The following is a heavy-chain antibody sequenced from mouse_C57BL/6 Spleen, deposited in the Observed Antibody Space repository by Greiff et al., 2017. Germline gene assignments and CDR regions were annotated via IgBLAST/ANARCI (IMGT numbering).Heavy chain of an antibody. CDR1: GYTFTDYN. CDR2: INPNNGGT. Sequence: EVKLVESGPELVKPGASVKIPCKASGYTFTDYNMDWVKQSHGKSLEWIGDINPNNGGTIYNQKFKGKATLTVDKSSSTAYMELRSLTSEDTAVYYCAREGGRYGSSSAWFAYWGQGTLVTVSA. CDR3: AREGGRYGSSSAWFAY. V-gene: IGHV1-18*01. J-gene: IGHJ3*01. D-gene: IGHD1-1*01.